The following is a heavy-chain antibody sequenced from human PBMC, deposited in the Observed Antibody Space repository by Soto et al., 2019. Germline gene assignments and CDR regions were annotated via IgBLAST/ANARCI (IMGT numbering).Heavy chain of an antibody. V-gene: IGHV4-34*01. J-gene: IGHJ5*02. CDR2: INHSGST. D-gene: IGHD1-1*01. Sequence: PSETLSLTCAVYGGSFSGYYWSWIRQPPGKGLEWIGEINHSGSTNYNPSLKSRVTISVDTSKNQFSLKLSSVTAADTAVYYCARAVAHWNRKCWFDPWGQGTLVTVSS. CDR3: ARAVAHWNRKCWFDP. CDR1: GGSFSGYY.